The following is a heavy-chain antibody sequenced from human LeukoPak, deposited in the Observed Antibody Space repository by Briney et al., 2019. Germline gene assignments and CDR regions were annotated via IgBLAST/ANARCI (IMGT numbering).Heavy chain of an antibody. D-gene: IGHD2/OR15-2a*01. CDR1: GFGFSYYW. J-gene: IGHJ4*02. CDR3: ARRGHLSFDY. Sequence: PGGSLRLSCAASGFGFSYYWMTWVRQAPGKGLEWVAGIKRDGSEKYYVDSVKGRFTISRDNAKNSLSLQMNSLRAEDTAVYFCARRGHLSFDYTGQGTLVTVSS. V-gene: IGHV3-7*01. CDR2: IKRDGSEK.